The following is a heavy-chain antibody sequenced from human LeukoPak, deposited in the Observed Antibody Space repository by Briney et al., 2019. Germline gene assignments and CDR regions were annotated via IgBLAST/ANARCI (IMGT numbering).Heavy chain of an antibody. D-gene: IGHD6-13*01. V-gene: IGHV3-15*01. CDR1: GFTFSNAW. J-gene: IGHJ6*02. Sequence: GGSLRLSCAASGFTFSNAWMSWVRQAPGKGLEWVGRIKSKTDGGTTDYAAPVKGRFTISRDDSKNTLYLQMNSLKTEDTAVYYCTTDIGSSWYMYYYGMDVWGQGTTVTVSS. CDR3: TTDIGSSWYMYYYGMDV. CDR2: IKSKTDGGTT.